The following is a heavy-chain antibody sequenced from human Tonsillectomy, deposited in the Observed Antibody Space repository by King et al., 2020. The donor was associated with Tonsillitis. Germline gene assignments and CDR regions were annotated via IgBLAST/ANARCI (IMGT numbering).Heavy chain of an antibody. J-gene: IGHJ6*02. D-gene: IGHD1-7*01. V-gene: IGHV1-24*01. CDR2: FDPEDGET. Sequence: QLVQSGAEVKKPGASVKVSCKVSGYTLTELSMHWVRQAPGKGLEWMGGFDPEDGETIYAQKFQGRVTMTEDTSTDTAYMELSSLRSEDTAVYYCATDLLLYNWNSPYRYYGMDVWGQGTTVTVSS. CDR3: ATDLLLYNWNSPYRYYGMDV. CDR1: GYTLTELS.